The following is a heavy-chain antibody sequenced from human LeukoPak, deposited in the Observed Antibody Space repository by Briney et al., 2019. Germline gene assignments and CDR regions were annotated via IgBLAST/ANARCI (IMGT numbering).Heavy chain of an antibody. CDR2: INHSGST. CDR1: GGSFSGYY. D-gene: IGHD2-2*01. Sequence: SETLSLTCAVYGGSFSGYYWSWIRQPPGKGLEWIGEINHSGSTNYNPSLKSRVTISVDTSKNQFSLKLSSVTAADTAVYYCARRYCSSTSCYGLDPWGQGTLVTVSS. V-gene: IGHV4-34*01. J-gene: IGHJ5*02. CDR3: ARRYCSSTSCYGLDP.